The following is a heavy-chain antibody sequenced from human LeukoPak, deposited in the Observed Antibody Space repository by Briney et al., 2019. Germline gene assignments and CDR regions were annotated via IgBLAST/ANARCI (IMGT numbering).Heavy chain of an antibody. CDR3: ARGDLTGHLCWFDP. J-gene: IGHJ5*02. CDR2: ISSSSSHI. D-gene: IGHD3-9*01. V-gene: IGHV3-21*01. Sequence: PGRSLRLYCAASGFTFSDYDMNWVRQAPGNGLEWVSFISSSSSHIYYADSLKGRFTVSRDNAKKSLYLQMNSLRAEDTAVYYCARGDLTGHLCWFDPWGQGTLVTVSS. CDR1: GFTFSDYD.